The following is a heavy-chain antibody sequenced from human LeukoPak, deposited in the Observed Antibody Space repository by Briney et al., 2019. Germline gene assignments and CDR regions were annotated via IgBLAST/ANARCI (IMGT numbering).Heavy chain of an antibody. D-gene: IGHD2-21*02. CDR2: IMPLFGTA. J-gene: IGHJ5*02. V-gene: IGHV1-69*05. CDR1: GGTFNNSA. Sequence: SVKVSCKTSGGTFNNSAISWVRQAPGQGLEWLGGIMPLFGTAGYAQKFQGRVTITKDESTRIVYLELTSLTSDDTAVYYCARDVHGDFGSGWFDPWGQGTLVSVSS. CDR3: ARDVHGDFGSGWFDP.